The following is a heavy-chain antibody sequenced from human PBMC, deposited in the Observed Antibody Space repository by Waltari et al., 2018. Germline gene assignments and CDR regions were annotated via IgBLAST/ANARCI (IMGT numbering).Heavy chain of an antibody. D-gene: IGHD3-16*01. Sequence: QVQLQESGPGLVKPSETLSLTCTVSGGSISTYYWSWIRQPPGRGLEWSGYVYYSGSTNDNPSLESRVTISVDTSKNQFSLKLSSVTAADTAVYFCASSEQEGSAYDWGYYYYGMGVWGQGTTVTVSS. V-gene: IGHV4-59*01. CDR1: GGSISTYY. CDR3: ASSEQEGSAYDWGYYYYGMGV. J-gene: IGHJ6*02. CDR2: VYYSGST.